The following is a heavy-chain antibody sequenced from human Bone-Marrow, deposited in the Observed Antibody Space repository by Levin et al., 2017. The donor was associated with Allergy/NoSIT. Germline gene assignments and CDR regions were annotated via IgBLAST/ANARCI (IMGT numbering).Heavy chain of an antibody. V-gene: IGHV4-39*07. CDR1: GVSIGSGSYY. D-gene: IGHD2-2*01. Sequence: SETLSLTCSVSGVSIGSGSYYWGWIRQPPGKGLEWIGNVHHSGSTYYYPSLRSRVTIALDTSKSQFYLKLRFVTAADTAVYYCARFAYCSSASCYIDSWGQGTLVTVSS. J-gene: IGHJ4*02. CDR2: VHHSGST. CDR3: ARFAYCSSASCYIDS.